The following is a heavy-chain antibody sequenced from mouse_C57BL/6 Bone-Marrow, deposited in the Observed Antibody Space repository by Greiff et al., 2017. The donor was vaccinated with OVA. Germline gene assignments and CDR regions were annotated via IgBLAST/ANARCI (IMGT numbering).Heavy chain of an antibody. Sequence: EVKLMESGGGLVKPGGSLKLSCAASGFTFSSYAMSWVRQTPEKRLEWVATISDGGSYTYYPDNVKGRFTISRDNAKNNLYLQMSHLKSEDTAMYYCARDPHSNYAMDYWGQGTSVTVSS. CDR3: ARDPHSNYAMDY. V-gene: IGHV5-4*01. CDR2: ISDGGSYT. CDR1: GFTFSSYA. J-gene: IGHJ4*01. D-gene: IGHD2-5*01.